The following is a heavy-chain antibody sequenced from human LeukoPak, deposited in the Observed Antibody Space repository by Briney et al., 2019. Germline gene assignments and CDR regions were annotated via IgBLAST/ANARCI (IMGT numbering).Heavy chain of an antibody. D-gene: IGHD3-10*01. CDR3: AKDPGRVVRGIISFDY. CDR1: GFTFSTYA. Sequence: PGGSLRLSCAASGFTFSTYAMSWVCQAPGKGLEWVSGISGSGADTYYADSVKGRFTISSDNSKNTLSLQMNSLRAEDTAVYYCAKDPGRVVRGIISFDYWGQGTLVTVSS. J-gene: IGHJ4*02. CDR2: ISGSGADT. V-gene: IGHV3-23*01.